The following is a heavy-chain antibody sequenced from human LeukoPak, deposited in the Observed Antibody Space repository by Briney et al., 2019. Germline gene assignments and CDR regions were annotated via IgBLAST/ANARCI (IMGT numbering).Heavy chain of an antibody. J-gene: IGHJ4*02. V-gene: IGHV1-46*01. CDR1: GYTFTSYY. CDR3: ARDAPPGYFDY. Sequence: ASLKVSCTASGYTFTSYYMHWVRQAPGQGLEWMGIINPSGGSTSYAQKFQGRVTMTRDMSTSTVYMELSSLRSEDTAVYYCARDAPPGYFDYWGQGTLVTVSS. CDR2: INPSGGST.